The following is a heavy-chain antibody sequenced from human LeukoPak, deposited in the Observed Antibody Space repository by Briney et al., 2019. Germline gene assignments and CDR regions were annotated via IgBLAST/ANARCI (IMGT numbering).Heavy chain of an antibody. CDR3: ARDSAGNDY. D-gene: IGHD6-13*01. V-gene: IGHV3-7*01. J-gene: IGHJ4*02. CDR1: GFTFSTYW. CDR2: IKQDGSEK. Sequence: GGSLRLSCAASGFTFSTYWTRWVRQAPGKGLEWVANIKQDGSEKYYVDSVKGRFTISRDNAKNSLYLQMNSLRAEDTAMYYCARDSAGNDYWGQGTLVTVSS.